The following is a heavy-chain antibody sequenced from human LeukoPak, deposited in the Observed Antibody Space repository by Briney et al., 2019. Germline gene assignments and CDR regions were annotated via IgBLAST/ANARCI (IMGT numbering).Heavy chain of an antibody. V-gene: IGHV3-23*01. J-gene: IGHJ4*02. CDR2: ISGSGGST. D-gene: IGHD2-15*01. CDR3: AKRPVIILCSGGSCYSGYFDY. Sequence: PGGSLRLSCAASGFTFSSYAMSWVRQAPGKGLEWVSAISGSGGSTYYADSVKGRFTISRDNSKNTLYLQMNSLRAEDTAVYYCAKRPVIILCSGGSCYSGYFDYWGQGTLVTVSS. CDR1: GFTFSSYA.